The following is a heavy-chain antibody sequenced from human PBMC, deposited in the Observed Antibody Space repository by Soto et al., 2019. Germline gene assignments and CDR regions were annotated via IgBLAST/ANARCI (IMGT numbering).Heavy chain of an antibody. CDR1: GYTFTSYG. CDR2: LIPYNGDR. V-gene: IGHV1-18*01. CDR3: GRDASSGYRGWWDP. Sequence: ASVNVSCKASGYTFTSYGISWVRKAPGQGLEWMGLLIPYNGDRIYAQKFQGRVILTTDTATNTAYMELGSLRSDDTAVYYCGRDASSGYRGWWDPWGQGTLVTVSS. D-gene: IGHD5-12*01. J-gene: IGHJ5*02.